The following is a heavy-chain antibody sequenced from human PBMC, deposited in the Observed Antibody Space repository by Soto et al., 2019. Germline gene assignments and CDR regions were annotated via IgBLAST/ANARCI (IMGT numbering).Heavy chain of an antibody. CDR2: ISDDGINT. J-gene: IGHJ4*02. CDR1: GFTFSSYG. D-gene: IGHD6-6*01. CDR3: AKDWVRSGRSSPIDY. V-gene: IGHV3-30*18. Sequence: QVQLVESGGGVVQPGRSLRLSCAASGFTFSSYGMHWVRQAPGKGLEWVAVISDDGINTHYADSVQSRFTISRDNSEDTLSLQMNSLRVEDTAIYYCAKDWVRSGRSSPIDYWGQGTLVTVSS.